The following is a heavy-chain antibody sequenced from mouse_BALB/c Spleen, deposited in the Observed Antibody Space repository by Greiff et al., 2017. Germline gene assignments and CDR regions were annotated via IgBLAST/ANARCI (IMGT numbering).Heavy chain of an antibody. CDR1: GFSLTSYG. CDR2: IWSGGST. J-gene: IGHJ1*01. D-gene: IGHD1-1*01. Sequence: VQLQESGPGLVQPSQSLSITCTVSGFSLTSYGVHWVRQSPGKGLEWLGVIWSGGSTDYNAAFISRLSISKDNSKSQVFFKMNSLQANDTAIYYCAIYYGSSPHWYCDVWGAGTTVTVSS. CDR3: AIYYGSSPHWYCDV. V-gene: IGHV2-2*02.